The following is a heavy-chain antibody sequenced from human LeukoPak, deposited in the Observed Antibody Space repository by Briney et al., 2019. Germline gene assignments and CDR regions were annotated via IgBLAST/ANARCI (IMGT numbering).Heavy chain of an antibody. CDR2: IYYSGST. V-gene: IGHV4-39*01. J-gene: IGHJ5*02. D-gene: IGHD6-19*01. Sequence: SETLSLTCTVPGGSISSSDYYWGWIRQPPGQGLEWIGNIYYSGSTYYNPSLKSRVTISVDTSKNQFSLKLSSVTAADTAVYFCARRGSGWTDCFDPWGQGTLVTVSS. CDR3: ARRGSGWTDCFDP. CDR1: GGSISSSDYY.